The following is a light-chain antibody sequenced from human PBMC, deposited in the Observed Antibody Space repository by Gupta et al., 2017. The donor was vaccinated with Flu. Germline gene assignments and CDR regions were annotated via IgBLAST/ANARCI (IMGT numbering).Light chain of an antibody. CDR3: QSYDSSNYWV. V-gene: IGLV6-57*01. CDR2: EYN. CDR1: SGSIARNY. J-gene: IGLJ3*02. Sequence: VTTSCTRSSGSIARNYVQWYQQRPGSSPTTRIYEYNKSPSGVPDRFSCSIYSSSNSASLTISGLKNEDEADYYCQSYDSSNYWVFGGGTKLTVL.